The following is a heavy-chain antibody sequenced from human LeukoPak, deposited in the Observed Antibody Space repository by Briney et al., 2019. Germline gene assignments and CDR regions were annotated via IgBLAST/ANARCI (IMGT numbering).Heavy chain of an antibody. Sequence: GGSLRLSCAASGFTFSSYNMNWVRQAPGKGLEWVSSISRSSIYIYYADSVKGRFTISRDNASNSLSLQMSSLRAEDTAVYYCARDSGDGSGTYYPGTMDDWGQGTTVTVSS. CDR2: ISRSSIYI. D-gene: IGHD3-10*01. CDR3: ARDSGDGSGTYYPGTMDD. V-gene: IGHV3-21*01. J-gene: IGHJ6*02. CDR1: GFTFSSYN.